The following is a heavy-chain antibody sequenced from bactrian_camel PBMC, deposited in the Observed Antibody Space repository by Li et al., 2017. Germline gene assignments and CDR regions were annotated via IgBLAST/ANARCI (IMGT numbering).Heavy chain of an antibody. CDR1: GFTFSSYY. CDR2: ISSDGHST. CDR3: VTSLHFAY. Sequence: HVQLVESGGGLVQPGGSLRLSCTASGFTFSSYYMMWVRLTPGKGLEWLCRISSDGHSTQYRESMKGRFTISRDSAKNTVDLQMNSLESDDTALYYCVTSLHFAYWDQGTQVTVS. J-gene: IGHJ6*01. V-gene: IGHV3-2*01. D-gene: IGHD2*01.